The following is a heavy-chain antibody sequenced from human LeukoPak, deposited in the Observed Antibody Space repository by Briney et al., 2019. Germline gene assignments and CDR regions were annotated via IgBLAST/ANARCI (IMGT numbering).Heavy chain of an antibody. D-gene: IGHD4-23*01. V-gene: IGHV1-69*13. Sequence: SVKVSYKASGGTFSSYAISWVRQAPGQGLEWMGGIIPIFGTANYAQKFQGRVTITADESTSTAYMELSSLRSEDTAVYYCARGLAYGGNRKDAFDIWGQGTMVTVSS. J-gene: IGHJ3*02. CDR3: ARGLAYGGNRKDAFDI. CDR1: GGTFSSYA. CDR2: IIPIFGTA.